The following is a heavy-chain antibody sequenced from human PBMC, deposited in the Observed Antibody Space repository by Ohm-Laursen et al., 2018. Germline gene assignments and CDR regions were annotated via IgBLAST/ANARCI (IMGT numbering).Heavy chain of an antibody. CDR3: ARDRRFLYYYGMDV. CDR1: GFTVSSNY. CDR2: IYSGGST. V-gene: IGHV3-66*01. J-gene: IGHJ6*02. Sequence: SLRLSCSASGFTVSSNYMSWVRQAPGKGLEWVSVIYSGGSTYYADSVKGRFTISRDNPKNTLYLQMNSLRAEDTAVYYCARDRRFLYYYGMDVWGQGTTVTVSS. D-gene: IGHD3-3*01.